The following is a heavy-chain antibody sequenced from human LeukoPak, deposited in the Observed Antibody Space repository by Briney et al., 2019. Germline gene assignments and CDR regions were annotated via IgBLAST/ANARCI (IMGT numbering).Heavy chain of an antibody. CDR3: AELGITMIGGV. Sequence: GRSLRLSCAASGFTFSYYAMNWVRQAPGKGLEWVSYISSSGSTIYYADSVKGRFTISRDNAKNSLYLQMNSLRAEDTAVYYCAELGITMIGGVWGKGTTVTISS. V-gene: IGHV3-48*03. CDR1: GFTFSYYA. CDR2: ISSSGSTI. D-gene: IGHD3-10*02. J-gene: IGHJ6*04.